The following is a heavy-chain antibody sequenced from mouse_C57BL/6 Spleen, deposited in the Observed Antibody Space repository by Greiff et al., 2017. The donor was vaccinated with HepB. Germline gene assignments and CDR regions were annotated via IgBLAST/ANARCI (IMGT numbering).Heavy chain of an antibody. V-gene: IGHV1-82*01. Sequence: VQLQQSGPELVKPGASVKISCKASGYAFSSSWMNWVKQRPGKGLEWIGRIYPGDGDTNYNGKFKGKATLTADKSSSTAYMQLSSLTSEDSAVYCCARRGQIQPYGNYADYWGQGTTLTVSS. J-gene: IGHJ2*01. CDR3: ARRGQIQPYGNYADY. CDR2: IYPGDGDT. CDR1: GYAFSSSW. D-gene: IGHD2-1*01.